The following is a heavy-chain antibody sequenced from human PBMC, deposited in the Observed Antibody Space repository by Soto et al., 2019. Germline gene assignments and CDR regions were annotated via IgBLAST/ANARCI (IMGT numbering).Heavy chain of an antibody. Sequence: AGESLKISCKGSGYSFTSYWLTWVRQTPGKGLEWMGTTDPGDSNTYYNPSVQGHVSISTDRSFSTAYLQWSSLKASDTAIYFCARQGKVVQNAIDKNGMDVWGQGTTVTVSS. V-gene: IGHV5-10-1*01. CDR3: ARQGKVVQNAIDKNGMDV. CDR1: GYSFTSYW. J-gene: IGHJ6*02. CDR2: TDPGDSNT. D-gene: IGHD2-15*01.